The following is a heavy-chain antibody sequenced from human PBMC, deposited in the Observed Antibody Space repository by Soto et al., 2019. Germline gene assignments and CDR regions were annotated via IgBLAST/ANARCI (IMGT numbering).Heavy chain of an antibody. V-gene: IGHV3-30*18. CDR1: GFTFTTYG. CDR2: ISYDGGSK. D-gene: IGHD2-15*01. CDR3: AKDFGRLLAATPDS. Sequence: QVQLVESGGGVVQPGRSLRLSCAASGFTFTTYGMHWVRQAPGKGLEWVAFISYDGGSKYHSDSVRGRFTISRDTSKNTLYLQMKSLRPEDTAVYYCAKDFGRLLAATPDSWGQGTLVSVSS. J-gene: IGHJ4*02.